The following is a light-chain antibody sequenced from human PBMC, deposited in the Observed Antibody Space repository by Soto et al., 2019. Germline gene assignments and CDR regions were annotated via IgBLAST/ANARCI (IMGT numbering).Light chain of an antibody. CDR3: QQYDNLLLT. J-gene: IGKJ4*01. V-gene: IGKV1-33*01. Sequence: DIQMTQSPSSLSASVLDRFTITCLASRSISSSLNWYQQKPGKAPKLLIYDASNLETGVPSRFSGSGSGTDFTFTISSLQPEDIATYYCQQYDNLLLTFGGGTKVDIK. CDR1: RSISSS. CDR2: DAS.